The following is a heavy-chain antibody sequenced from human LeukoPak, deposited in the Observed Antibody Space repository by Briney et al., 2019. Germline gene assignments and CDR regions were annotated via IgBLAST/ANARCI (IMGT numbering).Heavy chain of an antibody. Sequence: SVKFSCKASGGTFSSYAISWVRQAPGQGLEWMGGIIPIFGTANYAQKFQGRVTITADESTSTAYMELSSLRSEDTAVYYCARGGSVTSATSFDYWGQGTLVTVSS. CDR3: ARGGSVTSATSFDY. V-gene: IGHV1-69*01. CDR1: GGTFSSYA. CDR2: IIPIFGTA. D-gene: IGHD3-10*01. J-gene: IGHJ4*02.